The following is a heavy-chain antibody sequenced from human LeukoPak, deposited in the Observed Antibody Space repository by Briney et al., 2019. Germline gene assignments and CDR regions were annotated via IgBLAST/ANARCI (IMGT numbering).Heavy chain of an antibody. CDR1: GGTFSSYA. CDR3: ASGSYYGSGTTTYYMDV. CDR2: IIPIFGTA. D-gene: IGHD3-10*01. Sequence: VASVKVSCKASGGTFSSYAISWVRQAPGQGLEWMGGIIPIFGTANYAQKFQGRVTITADESTSTAYMELSSLRSEDTAVYYCASGSYYGSGTTTYYMDVWGKGTTVTISS. J-gene: IGHJ6*03. V-gene: IGHV1-69*13.